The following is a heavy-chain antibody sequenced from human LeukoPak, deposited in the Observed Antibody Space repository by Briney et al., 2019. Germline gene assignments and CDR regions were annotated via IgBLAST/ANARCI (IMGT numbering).Heavy chain of an antibody. CDR2: IYYSGST. V-gene: IGHV4-31*03. D-gene: IGHD6-6*01. CDR1: GGSISSGGYY. Sequence: PSETLSLTCTVSGGSISSGGYYWSWIRQHPGKGLEWIGYIYYSGSTYYNPSLKGRVTISVDTSKNQFSLKLSSVTAADTAVYYCAGESSIAARPTPYYYYYMDVWGKGTTVTVSS. CDR3: AGESSIAARPTPYYYYYMDV. J-gene: IGHJ6*03.